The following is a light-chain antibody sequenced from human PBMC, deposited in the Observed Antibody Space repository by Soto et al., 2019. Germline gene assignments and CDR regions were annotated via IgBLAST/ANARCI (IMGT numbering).Light chain of an antibody. Sequence: EIVMTQSPATLSVSPGERATLSCRASQSVGRNLAWYQQKPGQAPRLLIYGASTRATGIPASFSGSGSGTEFTLTISSLASEEFAVYYCQQYNNWPLTFGGGTKVEIK. J-gene: IGKJ4*01. CDR2: GAS. V-gene: IGKV3-15*01. CDR1: QSVGRN. CDR3: QQYNNWPLT.